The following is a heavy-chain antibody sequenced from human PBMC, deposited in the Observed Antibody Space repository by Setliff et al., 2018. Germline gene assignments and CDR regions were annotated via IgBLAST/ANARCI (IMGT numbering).Heavy chain of an antibody. CDR1: GGSFSGYY. CDR3: VRRRVRGVNRGIDS. V-gene: IGHV4-34*01. CDR2: INESRSA. J-gene: IGHJ4*02. Sequence: SETMSLTCAVSGGSFSGYYWGWIRQTPEKGLQWIGEINESRSANYNPSLKRRLTISVDTSKNQFSLKMTSVTAADTAVYYCVRRRVRGVNRGIDSWGQGTLVTVSS. D-gene: IGHD2-8*01.